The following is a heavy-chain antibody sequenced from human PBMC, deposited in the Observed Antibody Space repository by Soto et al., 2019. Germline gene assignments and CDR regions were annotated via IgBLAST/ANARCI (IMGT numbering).Heavy chain of an antibody. J-gene: IGHJ3*02. CDR3: AFGAAAGTSAFGI. V-gene: IGHV1-3*01. Sequence: GASVKVSCKASGYTFTSYAMHWVRQAPGQRLEWMGWINAGNGNTKYSQKFQGRVTITRDTSASTAYMELSSLRSEDTAVYYCAFGAAAGTSAFGIWGQGTMVTVSS. CDR1: GYTFTSYA. CDR2: INAGNGNT. D-gene: IGHD6-13*01.